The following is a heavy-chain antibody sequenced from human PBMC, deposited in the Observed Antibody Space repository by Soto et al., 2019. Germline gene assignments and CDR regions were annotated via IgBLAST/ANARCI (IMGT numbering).Heavy chain of an antibody. V-gene: IGHV1-18*01. CDR1: GYTFTSYH. CDR3: ARDSPPPRE. Sequence: QVQLVQSGTKVRKPGATVKVSCKASGYTFTSYHISWVRQAPGQGLEWMGWISAYNGKTNYARMLQGRVAMTTATSTSTAYMELRCLRSDETAVHYCARDSPPPREWGQGTLVTFSS. J-gene: IGHJ4*02. CDR2: ISAYNGKT.